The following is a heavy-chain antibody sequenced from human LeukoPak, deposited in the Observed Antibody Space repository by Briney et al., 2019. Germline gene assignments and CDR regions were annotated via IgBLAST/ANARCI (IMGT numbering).Heavy chain of an antibody. CDR1: GFTFSSYA. D-gene: IGHD1-7*01. Sequence: GGSLRLSCAASGFTFSSYAMSWVRQAPGKGLEWVSAISGSGGSTYYADSVKGRFTISRDKSKNTLYLQMNSLRAEDTAVYYCAKGGRRELQDAHFDYWGQGTLVTVSS. CDR2: ISGSGGST. V-gene: IGHV3-23*01. J-gene: IGHJ4*02. CDR3: AKGGRRELQDAHFDY.